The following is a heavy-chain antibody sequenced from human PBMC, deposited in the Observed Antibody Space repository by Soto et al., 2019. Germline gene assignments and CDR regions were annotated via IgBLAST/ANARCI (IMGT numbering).Heavy chain of an antibody. Sequence: GGSLRLSCAASGFTFINYGMIWVRQTPGKGVDWVSSISSSSSYIYYADSVKGLFTISRYNAKNSLYLQMNSLRAEDTAVYYCARDHDILTGYSYYYYGMDVWGQGTTVTVSS. D-gene: IGHD3-9*01. CDR1: GFTFINYG. CDR3: ARDHDILTGYSYYYYGMDV. J-gene: IGHJ6*02. CDR2: ISSSSSYI. V-gene: IGHV3-21*01.